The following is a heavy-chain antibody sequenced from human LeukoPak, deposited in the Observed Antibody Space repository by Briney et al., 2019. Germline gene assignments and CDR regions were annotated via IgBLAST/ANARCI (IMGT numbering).Heavy chain of an antibody. CDR1: AFTFSTYG. V-gene: IGHV3-23*01. CDR3: AKVGSITMVRGVILYYYYMDV. CDR2: ISGSGGST. Sequence: GGSLILSCADSAFTFSTYGMSWVRQAPGKGLEWVSAISGSGGSTYYADSVKGRFTISRDNSNNTLYLQMNSLRAEDTAVYYCAKVGSITMVRGVILYYYYMDVWGKGTTVTISS. D-gene: IGHD3-10*01. J-gene: IGHJ6*03.